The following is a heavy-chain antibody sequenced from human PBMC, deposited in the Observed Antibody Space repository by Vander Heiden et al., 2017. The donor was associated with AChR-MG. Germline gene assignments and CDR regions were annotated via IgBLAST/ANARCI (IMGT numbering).Heavy chain of an antibody. V-gene: IGHV3-7*03. J-gene: IGHJ4*02. D-gene: IGHD6-19*01. Sequence: EVQLVASGGGLVQPGGSLRLSCAASGFTFSGNWMSWVRQAQGKGLEGVANRKQDGSEKYYVDSVKGRFTISRDNAKNSLYLQMNSLRAEDTAVYYCARDGPPGYSSGWYSYWGQGTLVTVSS. CDR3: ARDGPPGYSSGWYSY. CDR1: GFTFSGNW. CDR2: RKQDGSEK.